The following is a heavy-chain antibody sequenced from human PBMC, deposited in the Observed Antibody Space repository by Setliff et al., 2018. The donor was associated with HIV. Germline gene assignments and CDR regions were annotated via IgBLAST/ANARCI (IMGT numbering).Heavy chain of an antibody. V-gene: IGHV7-4-1*02. CDR2: IHTNTGGP. D-gene: IGHD6-19*01. J-gene: IGHJ4*02. Sequence: ASVKVSCKASGYTFTSYAVNWVRQAPGQGLEWVGWIHTNTGGPTYAQGFTGRFVFSKNTLYLQMNSLRAEDTAVYYCTKNLYRSPWSPLDYWGQGTLVTVSS. CDR1: GYTFTSYA. CDR3: TKNLYRSPWSPLDY.